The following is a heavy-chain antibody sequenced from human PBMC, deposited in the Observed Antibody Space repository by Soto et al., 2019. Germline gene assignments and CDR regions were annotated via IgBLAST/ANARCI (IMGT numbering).Heavy chain of an antibody. V-gene: IGHV1-69*01. CDR3: ARRQSNGYNRYFYS. CDR2: TIPTVGAG. CDR1: GGTFSSNP. Sequence: QVQLVQSGAEVKKPGSSVKVSCKASGGTFSSNPISWMRQAPGQGLEWVGGTIPTVGAGSYAQRFQGRDTITADESTNTDYMELSNLRPEDTDVYYCARRQSNGYNRYFYSWGQGTLVTVSS. D-gene: IGHD5-12*01. J-gene: IGHJ4*02.